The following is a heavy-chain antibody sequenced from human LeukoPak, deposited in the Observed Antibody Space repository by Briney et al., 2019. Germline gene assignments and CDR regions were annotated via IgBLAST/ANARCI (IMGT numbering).Heavy chain of an antibody. J-gene: IGHJ4*02. D-gene: IGHD3-22*01. Sequence: SVKVPCKASGGTFSTYGISWVRQAPGQGLEWMGGIIPIFGSANYAQKFQGRVTITADESSSTAYMELSSLRSEDTAVYYCARDGTQYYYDSTGYSYYWGQGTLVTVSS. CDR2: IIPIFGSA. CDR1: GGTFSTYG. CDR3: ARDGTQYYYDSTGYSYY. V-gene: IGHV1-69*13.